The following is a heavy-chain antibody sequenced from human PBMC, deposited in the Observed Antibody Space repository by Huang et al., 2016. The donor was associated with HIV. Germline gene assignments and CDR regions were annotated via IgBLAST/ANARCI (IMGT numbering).Heavy chain of an antibody. Sequence: QVHLVQSGAEVKKPGSSVKVSRKASGDSFTSLPINWVRQGPGQGLEGRGGLVPMCFSATYARKVRGRVTISADESTSTSYMELSRLRSDDTAMYYCATSTPMLGESGGWSGKVVITENVPYVDWGQGTLVTVSS. D-gene: IGHD3-22*01. J-gene: IGHJ4*02. CDR2: LVPMCFSA. V-gene: IGHV1-69*01. CDR3: ATSTPMLGESGGWSGKVVITENVPYVD. CDR1: GDSFTSLP.